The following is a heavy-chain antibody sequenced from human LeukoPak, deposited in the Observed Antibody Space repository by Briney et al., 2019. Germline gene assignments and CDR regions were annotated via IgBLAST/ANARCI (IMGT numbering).Heavy chain of an antibody. V-gene: IGHV4-4*02. Sequence: KPSETLSLTCAVSGGSITTTNWWSWVRQPPGKGLEWIGEVHLSGATNYNPSLESRVSMSIDKPKNHLSLEVTSVTAADTAIYYCTRESGAFSPFGFWGQGTLLTVSS. CDR3: TRESGAFSPFGF. J-gene: IGHJ4*02. CDR1: GGSITTTNW. D-gene: IGHD1-26*01. CDR2: VHLSGAT.